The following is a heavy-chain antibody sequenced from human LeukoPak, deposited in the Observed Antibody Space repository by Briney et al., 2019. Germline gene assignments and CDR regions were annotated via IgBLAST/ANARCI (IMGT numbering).Heavy chain of an antibody. CDR1: GISFNNYW. CDR2: VNSDGSST. D-gene: IGHD3-22*01. Sequence: GGSLRLSCAASGISFNNYWMHWVRQAPGKGLVWISRVNSDGSSTVYADSVKGRFTISRDNARTTVYLQMSSLRLDDTATYYCATGLGHYYDYWGQGSLVTVSS. CDR3: ATGLGHYYDY. V-gene: IGHV3-74*01. J-gene: IGHJ4*02.